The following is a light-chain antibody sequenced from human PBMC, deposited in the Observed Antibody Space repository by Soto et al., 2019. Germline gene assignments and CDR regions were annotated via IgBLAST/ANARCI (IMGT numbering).Light chain of an antibody. J-gene: IGKJ1*01. V-gene: IGKV3-15*01. CDR3: QQYNNWPRT. CDR2: GAS. CDR1: QSVSSD. Sequence: EVFMTQSPATLSVSRWEIATLSWGASQSVSSDLAWYHQKPGQAPRLLIYGASTRATGIPARFSGSGSGTEFTLTINSLQSEDFAVYYCQQYNNWPRTFGQGTKVDI.